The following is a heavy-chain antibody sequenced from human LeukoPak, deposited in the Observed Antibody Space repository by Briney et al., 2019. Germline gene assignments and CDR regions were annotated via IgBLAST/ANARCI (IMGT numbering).Heavy chain of an antibody. CDR3: AREGNSGWSFDY. CDR2: ISYDGSNK. D-gene: IGHD6-19*01. Sequence: GGSLRLSCAASGFTFSSYGMHWVRQAPGKGLEWVAVISYDGSNKYYADSVKGRFTISRDNSKNTLYLQMNSLRAEDTAVYYCAREGNSGWSFDYWGQGTLVTDSS. CDR1: GFTFSSYG. V-gene: IGHV3-30*03. J-gene: IGHJ4*02.